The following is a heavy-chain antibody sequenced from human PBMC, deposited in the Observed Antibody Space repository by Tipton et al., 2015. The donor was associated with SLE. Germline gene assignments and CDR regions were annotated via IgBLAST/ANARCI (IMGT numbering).Heavy chain of an antibody. CDR1: GGSISTYY. CDR2: IHKSGST. V-gene: IGHV4-59*01. CDR3: ARGSRGLGMDV. Sequence: TLSLTCTVSGGSISTYYWSWIRQSPGKGLEWIGYIHKSGSTHYHPSLRGRVTISVDTSKNQFSLNITSVTAADTAVYYCARGSRGLGMDVWGQGTTVTVSS. J-gene: IGHJ6*02. D-gene: IGHD3-10*01.